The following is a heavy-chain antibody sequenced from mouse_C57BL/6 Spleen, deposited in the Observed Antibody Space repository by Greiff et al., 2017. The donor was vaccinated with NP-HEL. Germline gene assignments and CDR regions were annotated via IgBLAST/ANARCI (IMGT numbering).Heavy chain of an antibody. CDR3: ARSLYDGYSHYFDY. V-gene: IGHV1-50*01. CDR2: IDPSDSYT. J-gene: IGHJ2*01. CDR1: GYTFTSYW. D-gene: IGHD2-3*01. Sequence: QVQLQQPGAELVKPGASVKLSCKASGYTFTSYWMQWVKQRPGQGLEWIGEIDPSDSYTNYNQKFKGKATLTVDTSSSTAYMQLSSLTSEDSAVYYCARSLYDGYSHYFDYWGQGTTLTVSS.